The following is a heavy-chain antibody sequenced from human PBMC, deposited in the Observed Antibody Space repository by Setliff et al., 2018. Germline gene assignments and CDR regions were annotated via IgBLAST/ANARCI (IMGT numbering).Heavy chain of an antibody. CDR3: ARDKLRFLENWFDP. Sequence: PSETLSLTCTVSGGSISSSSYYWGWIRQPPGKGLECIGSIYYSGSTYYNPSLKSRVTISVDTSKNQFSLKLSSVTAADTAVYYCARDKLRFLENWFDPWGQGTLVTVSS. J-gene: IGHJ5*02. CDR1: GGSISSSSYY. D-gene: IGHD3-3*01. V-gene: IGHV4-39*02. CDR2: IYYSGST.